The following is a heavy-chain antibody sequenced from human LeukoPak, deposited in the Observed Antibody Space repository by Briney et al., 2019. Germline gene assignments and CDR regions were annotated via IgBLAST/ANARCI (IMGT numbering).Heavy chain of an antibody. CDR2: IYHSGST. Sequence: SGTLSLTCAVSGGSISSSNWWSWVRQPPGKGLEWIGEIYHSGSTNYNPSLKSRVTMSVDKSKNQFSLKLSSVTAADTAVYYCARVTYWSGFDYWGQGTLVTVSS. CDR3: ARVTYWSGFDY. V-gene: IGHV4-4*02. J-gene: IGHJ4*02. CDR1: GGSISSSNW. D-gene: IGHD3-3*01.